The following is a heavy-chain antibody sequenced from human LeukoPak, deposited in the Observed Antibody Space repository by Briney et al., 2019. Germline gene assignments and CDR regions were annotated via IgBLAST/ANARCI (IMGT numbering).Heavy chain of an antibody. CDR2: ISGSGGST. CDR3: AKGSSSTSGPRYYFDY. CDR1: GFTFSSYA. J-gene: IGHJ4*02. V-gene: IGHV3-23*01. D-gene: IGHD6-13*01. Sequence: QSGGSLRLSCAASGFTFSSYAMSWVRQAPGKGLEWVSAISGSGGSTYYADSVKGRFTISRDNSKNTLYLQMNSLGAEDTAVYYCAKGSSSTSGPRYYFDYWGQGTLVTVSS.